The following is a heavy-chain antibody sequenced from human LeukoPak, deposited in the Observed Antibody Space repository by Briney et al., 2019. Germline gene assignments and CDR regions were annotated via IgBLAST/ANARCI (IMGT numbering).Heavy chain of an antibody. D-gene: IGHD3-10*02. CDR3: ASIRAYYDRGDY. Sequence: ASVKVSCKASGYTFTGYYMHWVRQAPGQGLEWMGWVNPNSGGTNYAQKFQGRVTMTRDTSISTAYMELSRLRSDDTAVYYCASIRAYYDRGDYWGQGTLVTVSS. CDR1: GYTFTGYY. J-gene: IGHJ4*02. CDR2: VNPNSGGT. V-gene: IGHV1-2*02.